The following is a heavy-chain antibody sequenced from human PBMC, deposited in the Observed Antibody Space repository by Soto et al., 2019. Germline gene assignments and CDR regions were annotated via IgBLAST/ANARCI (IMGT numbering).Heavy chain of an antibody. CDR3: ARVLRSFDWLFRNYYYYGMDV. Sequence: SETLSLTCAVYGGSFSGYYWSWIRQPPGKGLEWIGEINHSGSTNYNPSLKSRVTISVDTSKNQFSLKLSSVTAADTAVYYCARVLRSFDWLFRNYYYYGMDVWRQGTTVTVSS. D-gene: IGHD3-9*01. CDR2: INHSGST. V-gene: IGHV4-34*01. J-gene: IGHJ6*02. CDR1: GGSFSGYY.